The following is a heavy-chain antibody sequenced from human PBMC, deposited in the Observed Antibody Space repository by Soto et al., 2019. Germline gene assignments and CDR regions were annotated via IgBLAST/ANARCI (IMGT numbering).Heavy chain of an antibody. CDR2: ISAYSGKT. J-gene: IGHJ4*02. Sequence: QVQLVQSGGEVKKPGASVKVSCKTSGYTFTTYGITWVRQAPGQGLGWVGWISAYSGKTHYAQKFQGKVTMTTDTSTNTAYLELRSLRADGTAVYYRARDPYLGDDQYWGQGTVVPVTS. D-gene: IGHD3-16*01. CDR1: GYTFTTYG. CDR3: ARDPYLGDDQY. V-gene: IGHV1-18*01.